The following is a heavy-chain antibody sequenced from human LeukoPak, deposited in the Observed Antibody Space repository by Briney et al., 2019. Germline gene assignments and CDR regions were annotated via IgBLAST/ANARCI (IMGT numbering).Heavy chain of an antibody. V-gene: IGHV3-30*02. CDR2: IRFDGTNK. Sequence: GESLKISCGASGFTFNMYGMHWVRQAPGEGPEWLTFIRFDGTNKYYANSVKGRFTISRDNSMNTVYLQMNSLRAEDTALYYCVRTPYSGSAPRYYYMDVWGKGTTVTVS. D-gene: IGHD1-26*01. CDR3: VRTPYSGSAPRYYYMDV. J-gene: IGHJ6*03. CDR1: GFTFNMYG.